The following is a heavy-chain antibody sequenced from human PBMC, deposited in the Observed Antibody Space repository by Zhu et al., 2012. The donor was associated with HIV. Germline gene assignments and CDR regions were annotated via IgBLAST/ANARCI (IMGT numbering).Heavy chain of an antibody. J-gene: IGHJ5*02. V-gene: IGHV4-38-2*01. CDR2: IYHSGRT. CDR3: ARRVEMATPRNYFDA. CDR1: GYSISNGYY. Sequence: QLHLQESGPGLVRPLETLSLTCVVSGYSISNGYYWGWIRQPPGKGLEWIGSIYHSGRTYYNPSLESRVTISVDTTKNQFSLQLRSVTAADAAIYYCARRVEMATPRNYFDAWGQGPWSPSP. D-gene: IGHD5-24*01.